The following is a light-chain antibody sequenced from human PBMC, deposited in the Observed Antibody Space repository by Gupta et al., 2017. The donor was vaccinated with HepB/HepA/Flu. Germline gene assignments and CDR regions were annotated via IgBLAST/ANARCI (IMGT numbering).Light chain of an antibody. CDR1: QSISSY. J-gene: IGKJ1*01. CDR3: QQSDSTPVT. CDR2: AAS. V-gene: IGKV1-39*01. Sequence: DIQMTQSPSSLSASVGDRVTITWRASQSISSYLNWYQQKPGKAPKLLTYAASSLQSGVPSRFSGSGSGTDFTLTISRLQPEDFATYYCQQSDSTPVTFGQGTKVEIK.